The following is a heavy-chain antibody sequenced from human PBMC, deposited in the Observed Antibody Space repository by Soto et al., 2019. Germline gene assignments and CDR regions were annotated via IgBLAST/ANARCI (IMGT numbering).Heavy chain of an antibody. D-gene: IGHD2-15*01. Sequence: SATLSHTCTFSGDSITRSHWNWIRQPLGKPLEWIGYIYYRGSTNYNPSLKSRLTLSVDTSKNQIFLRLNSVTAADTAVYYCAMSVIVGREVNTRFYPWGQG. CDR3: AMSVIVGREVNTRFYP. CDR1: GDSITRSH. J-gene: IGHJ1*01. CDR2: IYYRGST. V-gene: IGHV4-59*01.